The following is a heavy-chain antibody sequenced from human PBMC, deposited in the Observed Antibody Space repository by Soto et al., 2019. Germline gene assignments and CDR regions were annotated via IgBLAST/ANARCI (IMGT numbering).Heavy chain of an antibody. CDR1: GGTFSSYA. CDR2: IIPIFGTA. J-gene: IGHJ5*02. CDR3: GILSGAYCGGGSCYYNWFDP. D-gene: IGHD2-15*01. V-gene: IGHV1-69*13. Sequence: ASVKVSCTASGGTFSSYAISWVRQAPGQGLEWMGGIIPIFGTANYAQKFQGRVTITADESTSTAYMELSSLRSEDTAVYYCGILSGAYCGGGSCYYNWFDPWGQGTLVTVSS.